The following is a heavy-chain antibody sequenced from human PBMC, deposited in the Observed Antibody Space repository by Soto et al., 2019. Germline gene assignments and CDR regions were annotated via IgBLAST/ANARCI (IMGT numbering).Heavy chain of an antibody. J-gene: IGHJ4*02. V-gene: IGHV3-33*01. CDR3: ARVKQGRGGYDSPFDY. Sequence: QVQLVESGGGVVQPGGSLRLSCAPSGFIFSSYGMHWVRQAPGKGLEWVAVIRYDGSNKYYADSVKGRFTISRDNSKNTLYLQMNSLSAEDTAVYYCARVKQGRGGYDSPFDYWGQGTLVTVSS. CDR1: GFIFSSYG. CDR2: IRYDGSNK. D-gene: IGHD5-12*01.